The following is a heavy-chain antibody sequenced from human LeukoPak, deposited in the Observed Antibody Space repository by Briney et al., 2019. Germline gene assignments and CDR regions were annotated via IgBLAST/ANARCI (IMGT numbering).Heavy chain of an antibody. Sequence: SETLSLTCTVFSGSISPYYWNWIRQTPGKGLEWIGNIYYSGSTNYNPSLKSRVTISVDTSKNQFSLKLSSVTAADTAVYYCAREAADAFDIWGQGTMVTVSS. CDR1: SGSISPYY. V-gene: IGHV4-4*08. D-gene: IGHD2-15*01. CDR2: IYYSGST. CDR3: AREAADAFDI. J-gene: IGHJ3*02.